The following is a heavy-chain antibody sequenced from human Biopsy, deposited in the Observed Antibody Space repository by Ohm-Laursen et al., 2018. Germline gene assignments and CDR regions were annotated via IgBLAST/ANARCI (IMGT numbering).Heavy chain of an antibody. Sequence: ASVTVSCKASGYAFIGSYIHWVRQAPGQGLEWMGWINPDSGGTHYAQTFQGRVTMTRDTSASTAYMDLSRLTSNDTAAYYCARAVRNQLVSEYWGQGTLVTVSS. CDR2: INPDSGGT. J-gene: IGHJ4*02. CDR3: ARAVRNQLVSEY. D-gene: IGHD1-1*01. V-gene: IGHV1-2*02. CDR1: GYAFIGSY.